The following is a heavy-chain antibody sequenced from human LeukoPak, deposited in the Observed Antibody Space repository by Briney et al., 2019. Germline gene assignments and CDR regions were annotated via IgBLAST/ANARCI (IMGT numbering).Heavy chain of an antibody. CDR2: ISNSGST. CDR1: GGSISTYY. J-gene: IGHJ4*02. V-gene: IGHV4-59*12. CDR3: SRENGAFSPFGY. D-gene: IGHD2-8*01. Sequence: SETLSLTCTVSGGSISTYYWSWIRQPPGEGLEWIGYISNSGSTNYNPSLTSRVTISVDTSKNQLSLKLTSVTAADTAVYYCSRENGAFSPFGYWGQGTLVTVLS.